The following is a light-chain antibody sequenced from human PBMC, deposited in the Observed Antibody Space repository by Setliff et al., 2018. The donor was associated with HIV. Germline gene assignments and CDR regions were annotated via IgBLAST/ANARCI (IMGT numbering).Light chain of an antibody. Sequence: QSALTQPASVPGSPGQSITISCTGTSSGVGSYNLVSWYQLHPGKAPKLMIYEVNKRPSGISDRFSGSKSGNTASLTISGLQADDEADYYCCSYGSSDTFVFGTGTKVT. CDR3: CSYGSSDTFV. V-gene: IGLV2-23*02. CDR1: SSGVGSYNL. J-gene: IGLJ1*01. CDR2: EVN.